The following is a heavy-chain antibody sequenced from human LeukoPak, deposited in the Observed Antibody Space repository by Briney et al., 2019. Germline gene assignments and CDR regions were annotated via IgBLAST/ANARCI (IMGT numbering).Heavy chain of an antibody. CDR1: GFIFSNYG. CDR3: VKDVWGHSGGAGAFDI. J-gene: IGHJ3*02. D-gene: IGHD1-26*01. CDR2: IWYDASNK. V-gene: IGHV3-33*06. Sequence: GGSLRLSCAASGFIFSNYGMHWVRQAPGKGLEWVAVIWYDASNKYYADSVKGRFTISRDNSKNTLYLEMNSLRADDTAVYYCVKDVWGHSGGAGAFDIWGQGTMVTVSS.